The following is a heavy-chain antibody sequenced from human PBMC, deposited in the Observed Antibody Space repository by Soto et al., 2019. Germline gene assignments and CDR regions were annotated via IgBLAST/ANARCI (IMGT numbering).Heavy chain of an antibody. CDR2: ISWNSGNI. Sequence: EVQLEESGGALVQPGRSLRLSCAASGFTFDDYAMYWVRQGLGKGLEWDSSISWNSGNIGYADSVKGRFTTSRDNAENSLYLQMNSLRPEDTALYYCVRSKGGYSYGTPFDYWGQGTLVTVSS. J-gene: IGHJ4*02. CDR3: VRSKGGYSYGTPFDY. D-gene: IGHD5-18*01. V-gene: IGHV3-9*01. CDR1: GFTFDDYA.